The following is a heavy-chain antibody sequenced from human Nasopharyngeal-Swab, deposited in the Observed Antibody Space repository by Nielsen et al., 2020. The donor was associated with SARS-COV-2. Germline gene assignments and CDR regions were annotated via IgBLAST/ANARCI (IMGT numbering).Heavy chain of an antibody. Sequence: GESLKISCAASGFTFSSYGMHWVRQAPGKGLEWVAVIWYDGSNKYYADSVKGRFTISRDNSKNTLYLQMNSLRAEDTAVYYCARESSGSHLFDYWGQGTLVTVSS. CDR1: GFTFSSYG. V-gene: IGHV3-33*01. CDR3: ARESSGSHLFDY. J-gene: IGHJ4*02. D-gene: IGHD1-26*01. CDR2: IWYDGSNK.